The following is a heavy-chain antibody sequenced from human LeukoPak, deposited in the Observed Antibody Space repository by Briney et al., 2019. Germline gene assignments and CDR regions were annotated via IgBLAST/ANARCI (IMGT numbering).Heavy chain of an antibody. Sequence: GGSLRLSCAASGFTFSSYSMNWVRQAPGKGLEWVSYISSSSSTIYYADSVKGRFTISRDNSKNTLYLQMNSLRAEDTAVYHCASYGDYGMSAFDIWGQGTMVTVSS. D-gene: IGHD4-17*01. V-gene: IGHV3-48*01. J-gene: IGHJ3*02. CDR3: ASYGDYGMSAFDI. CDR1: GFTFSSYS. CDR2: ISSSSSTI.